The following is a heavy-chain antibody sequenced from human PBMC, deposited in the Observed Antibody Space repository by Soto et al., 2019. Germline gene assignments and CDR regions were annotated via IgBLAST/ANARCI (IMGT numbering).Heavy chain of an antibody. CDR3: ARGIYLQESSGSQARDFYYVLAA. J-gene: IGHJ6*02. CDR2: ISAYNDNI. CDR1: GYPFRNYG. V-gene: IGHV1-18*01. D-gene: IGHD3-22*01. Sequence: GASVKVSCKASGYPFRNYGSNWVRQAPGQGLEWMGWISAYNDNISYAQKLQGRVTMTTDTSTSTAHLELRSLRSDDTAVYYCARGIYLQESSGSQARDFYYVLAAWGLGTRFTVS.